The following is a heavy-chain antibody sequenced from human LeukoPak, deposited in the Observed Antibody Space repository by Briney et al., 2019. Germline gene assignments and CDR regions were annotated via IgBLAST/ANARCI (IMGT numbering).Heavy chain of an antibody. Sequence: GGSLRLSCAASGFTFSNYWIHWVRQAPGKGLVWVSRIDNAGSITTYADSVKGRFTISRDNAENTLYLQMNSLRAEDTAVYYCARSSYSSSSSVWGQGTMVTVSS. V-gene: IGHV3-74*03. CDR1: GFTFSNYW. CDR2: IDNAGSIT. CDR3: ARSSYSSSSSV. J-gene: IGHJ3*01. D-gene: IGHD6-6*01.